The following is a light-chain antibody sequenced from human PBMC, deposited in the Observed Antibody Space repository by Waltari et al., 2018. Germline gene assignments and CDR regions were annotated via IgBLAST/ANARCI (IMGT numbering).Light chain of an antibody. CDR2: DAS. V-gene: IGKV1D-13*01. J-gene: IGKJ3*01. CDR1: QDIASA. CDR3: QQFINYPLT. Sequence: AIQLTQSPSSLSASVGHRITITCRASQDIASALAWYVQKPGKAPQLLIYDASTLEGGVPSRFSGSGYGTDFTLSISGIQPEDFATYYCQQFINYPLTFGPGTTVDIK.